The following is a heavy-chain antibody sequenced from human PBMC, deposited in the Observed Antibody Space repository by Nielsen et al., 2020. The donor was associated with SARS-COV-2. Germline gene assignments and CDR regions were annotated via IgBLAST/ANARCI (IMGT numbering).Heavy chain of an antibody. D-gene: IGHD6-19*01. Sequence: GGSLRLSCAASGFTFSSYWMNWVRQAPGKGLEWVANIKQDGSEKYYGDSVKGRFTISRDNAKNSLYLQMNSLRAEDTAVYYCARDLYSSGWYPSGDYWGQGTLVTVSS. V-gene: IGHV3-7*01. CDR3: ARDLYSSGWYPSGDY. CDR2: IKQDGSEK. CDR1: GFTFSSYW. J-gene: IGHJ4*02.